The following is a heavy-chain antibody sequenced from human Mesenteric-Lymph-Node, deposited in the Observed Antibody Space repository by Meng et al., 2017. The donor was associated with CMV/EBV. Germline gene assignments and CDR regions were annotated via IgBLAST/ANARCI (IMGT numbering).Heavy chain of an antibody. Sequence: KGSGYRFTRYWIGGGRRMPGKGLEWMAIIYPCDSDTRYSPSFQGQVTISADKSISTAYLQWSTLKASDTAMYYCATVLWFGNYYFDYWGQGTLVTVSS. J-gene: IGHJ4*02. CDR3: ATVLWFGNYYFDY. CDR2: IYPCDSDT. V-gene: IGHV5-51*01. D-gene: IGHD3-10*01. CDR1: GYRFTRYW.